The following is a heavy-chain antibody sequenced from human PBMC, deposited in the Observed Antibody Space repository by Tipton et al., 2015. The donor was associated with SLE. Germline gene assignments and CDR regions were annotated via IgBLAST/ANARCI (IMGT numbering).Heavy chain of an antibody. Sequence: SLRLSCAASGITFSSHAMSWVRQAPGKGLEWVSAISGSGGNTYYADSVKGRFTISRDNSKNMLYLQMNSLRAEDTAVYYCVRQAPYYYDSSASWSYWGQGTLVTVSS. V-gene: IGHV3-23*01. CDR3: VRQAPYYYDSSASWSY. CDR2: ISGSGGNT. J-gene: IGHJ4*02. D-gene: IGHD3-22*01. CDR1: GITFSSHA.